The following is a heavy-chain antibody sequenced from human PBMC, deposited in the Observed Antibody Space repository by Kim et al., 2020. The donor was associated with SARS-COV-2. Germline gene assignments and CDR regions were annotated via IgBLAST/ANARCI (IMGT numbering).Heavy chain of an antibody. J-gene: IGHJ6*02. V-gene: IGHV1-3*01. CDR1: GYTFTSYA. D-gene: IGHD6-13*01. Sequence: ASVKVSCKASGYTFTSYAMHCVRQAPGQRLEWMGWINAGNGNTKYSQKFQGRVTITRDTSASTAYMELSSLRSEDTAVYYCARDISIAAAGTFYYYGMDVWGQGTTVTVSS. CDR3: ARDISIAAAGTFYYYGMDV. CDR2: INAGNGNT.